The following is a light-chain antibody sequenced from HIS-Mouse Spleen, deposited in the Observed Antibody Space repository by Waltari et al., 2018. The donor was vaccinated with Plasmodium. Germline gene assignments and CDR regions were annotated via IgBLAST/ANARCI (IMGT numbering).Light chain of an antibody. J-gene: IGKJ3*01. V-gene: IGKV3-15*01. Sequence: EIVMTQSTATLSVSPGESATLSCRASQSVSSNLAWSQQKPGQAPRLLIYGASTRATGIPARFSGSGSGTEFTLTISSLQSEDFAVYYCQQYNNWSFTFGPGTKVDIK. CDR2: GAS. CDR3: QQYNNWSFT. CDR1: QSVSSN.